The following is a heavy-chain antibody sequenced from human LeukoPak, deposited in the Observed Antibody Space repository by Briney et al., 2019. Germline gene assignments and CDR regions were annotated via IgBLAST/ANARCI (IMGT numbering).Heavy chain of an antibody. CDR2: IYYSGST. J-gene: IGHJ4*02. D-gene: IGHD5-18*01. CDR3: ARSSEYSYGSAYFDY. V-gene: IGHV4-59*01. CDR1: GGSISSYY. Sequence: TSETLSLTCTVSGGSISSYYWSWIRQPPGKGLEWIGYIYYSGSTNYNPSLKSRVTISVDTSKNQFSLKLSSVTAADTAVYYCARSSEYSYGSAYFDYWGQGTLVTVSS.